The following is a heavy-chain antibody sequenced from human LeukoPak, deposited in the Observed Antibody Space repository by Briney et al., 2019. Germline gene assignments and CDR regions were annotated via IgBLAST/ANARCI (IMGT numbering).Heavy chain of an antibody. D-gene: IGHD6-13*01. CDR3: ARDGEGSWYSN. Sequence: GGSLRLSCAASGFTFSSYGMHWVRQAPGKGLEWVAVISYDGSNKYYADPVKGRFTISRDNSKNTLYLQMNSLRVEDTAVYYCARDGEGSWYSNWGQGTLVTVSS. CDR2: ISYDGSNK. V-gene: IGHV3-30*03. CDR1: GFTFSSYG. J-gene: IGHJ4*02.